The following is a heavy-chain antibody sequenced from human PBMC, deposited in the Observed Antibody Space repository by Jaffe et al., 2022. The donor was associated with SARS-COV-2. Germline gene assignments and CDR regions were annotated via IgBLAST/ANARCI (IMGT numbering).Heavy chain of an antibody. CDR1: GFTFTSAW. V-gene: IGHV3-15*01. D-gene: IGHD2-8*01. CDR3: TADLVDAVVALQH. Sequence: EVQLVESGGGLVKPGGSLRLSCAASGFTFTSAWMSWVRQAPGKGLEWVGRIKSRADGGTTDYAAPVKGRFTISRDDSKNTLSLQMKSLTTEDTAVYYCTADLVDAVVALQHWGQGTLVTVSS. J-gene: IGHJ1*01. CDR2: IKSRADGGTT.